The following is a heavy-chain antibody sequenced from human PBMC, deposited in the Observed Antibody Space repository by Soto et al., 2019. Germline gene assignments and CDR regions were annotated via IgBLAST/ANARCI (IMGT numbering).Heavy chain of an antibody. Sequence: SETLSLTCTISGGSISSYYWSWIRQPPGKGLEWIGYIYYSGSTNYNPSLKSRVTISVDTSKNQFSLKLSSVTAADTAVYYCARRYGGNFDYWGQGTLVTVSS. CDR1: GGSISSYY. V-gene: IGHV4-59*01. J-gene: IGHJ4*02. D-gene: IGHD1-26*01. CDR2: IYYSGST. CDR3: ARRYGGNFDY.